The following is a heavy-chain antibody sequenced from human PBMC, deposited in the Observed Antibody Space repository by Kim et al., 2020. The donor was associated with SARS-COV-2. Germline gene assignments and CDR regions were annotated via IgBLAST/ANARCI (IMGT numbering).Heavy chain of an antibody. Sequence: GGSLRLSCAASGFTFSSYAMSWVRQAPGKGLEWVSAISGSGGSTYYADSVKGRFTISRDNSKNTLYLQMNSLRAEDTAVYYCAKRGKAYYYDSSGLNDYWGQGTLVTVSS. CDR2: ISGSGGST. V-gene: IGHV3-23*01. D-gene: IGHD3-22*01. J-gene: IGHJ4*02. CDR1: GFTFSSYA. CDR3: AKRGKAYYYDSSGLNDY.